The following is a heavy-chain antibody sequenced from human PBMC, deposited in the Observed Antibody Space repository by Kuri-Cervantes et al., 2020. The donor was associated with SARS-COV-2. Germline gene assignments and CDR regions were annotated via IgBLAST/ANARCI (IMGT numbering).Heavy chain of an antibody. V-gene: IGHV3-23*01. D-gene: IGHD3-22*01. CDR1: GFTFSSYA. CDR3: ARGGYYDSSGYSSRRAFDI. J-gene: IGHJ3*02. CDR2: ISGSGGST. Sequence: GGSLRLSCAASGFTFSSYAMSWVRQAPGKGLEWVSAISGSGGSTYYADSVKGRFTISRDNSKNTLYLQMNSLRAEDTAVYCCARGGYYDSSGYSSRRAFDIWGQGTMVTVSS.